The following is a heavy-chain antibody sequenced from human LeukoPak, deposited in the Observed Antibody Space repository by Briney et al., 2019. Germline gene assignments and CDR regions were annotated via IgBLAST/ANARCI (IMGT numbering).Heavy chain of an antibody. J-gene: IGHJ4*02. Sequence: SETLSLTCAVSGESISSSNWWSWVRQAPGKGLEWIGEIYHSGTTNYNPSLKSRVTISFDTSKNQFSLNLRSVTAADTAVYYCANRVYCSTTSCYHAGYWGQGTLVTVSS. CDR1: GESISSSNW. V-gene: IGHV4-4*02. CDR3: ANRVYCSTTSCYHAGY. CDR2: IYHSGTT. D-gene: IGHD2-2*01.